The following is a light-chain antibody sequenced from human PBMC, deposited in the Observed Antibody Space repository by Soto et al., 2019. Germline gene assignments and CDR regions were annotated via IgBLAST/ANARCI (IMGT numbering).Light chain of an antibody. CDR1: RSVCSD. J-gene: IGKJ4*01. Sequence: SRSVCSDLAWYVEWAGQPTRLLIYGASTRATGIPARFCASGSGTEFTLTISSLQSADFAVYSCQKYHTWLPFNFGGGTKV. CDR2: GAS. V-gene: IGKV3-15*01. CDR3: QKYHTWLPFN.